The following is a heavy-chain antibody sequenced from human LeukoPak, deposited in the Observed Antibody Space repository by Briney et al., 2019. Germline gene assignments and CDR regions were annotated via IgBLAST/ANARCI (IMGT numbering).Heavy chain of an antibody. CDR1: GFSFKSYA. CDR3: AKVSLAGYNSGAHFVL. V-gene: IGHV3-23*01. J-gene: IGHJ4*02. CDR2: ISGRGDIT. Sequence: GGSLSPSCAASGFSFKSYAMSWVRQAPGMGLEWVSSISGRGDITYFADSMKGRFTISRDNSKSTLYLQLNSLRADDTAVYFCAKVSLAGYNSGAHFVLWGQGTLVTVSS. D-gene: IGHD6-19*01.